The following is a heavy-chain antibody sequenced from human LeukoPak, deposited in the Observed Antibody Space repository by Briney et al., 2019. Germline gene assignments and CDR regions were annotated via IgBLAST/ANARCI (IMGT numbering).Heavy chain of an antibody. J-gene: IGHJ4*02. D-gene: IGHD3-10*01. CDR3: ARPPPGQGFDY. CDR1: GFTFRSYW. CDR2: INTDGSII. V-gene: IGHV3-74*03. Sequence: PGGSLRLSCVVSGFTFRSYWMHWVRQVPGKGLLWASRINTDGSIITYADSVKGRFTISRDNAKNTLYLEMNSLTAADTAVYYCARPPPGQGFDYWGQGTLVTVSS.